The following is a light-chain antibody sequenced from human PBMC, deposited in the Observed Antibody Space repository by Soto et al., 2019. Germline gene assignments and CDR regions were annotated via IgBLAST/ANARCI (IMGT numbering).Light chain of an antibody. CDR3: CSYAGDSTWV. CDR1: SSDVGSYSL. Sequence: QSALTQPACVSGSHGQSITISCTGTSSDVGSYSLVSWYQHPPGKAPKLMIYEGSKRPSGVSNRFSGSKSGYTASLTISALQAEDEADYYCCSYAGDSTWVFGGGTKLTVL. J-gene: IGLJ3*02. V-gene: IGLV2-23*01. CDR2: EGS.